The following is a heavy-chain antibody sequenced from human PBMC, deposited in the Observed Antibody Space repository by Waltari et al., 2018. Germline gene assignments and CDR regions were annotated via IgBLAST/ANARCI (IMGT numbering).Heavy chain of an antibody. CDR1: GFTFSSYA. CDR2: IAYDGSKK. D-gene: IGHD3-16*01. J-gene: IGHJ4*02. V-gene: IGHV3-30-3*01. Sequence: QVQLVGSGGGVVQPGRSLRLPCAASGFTFSSYAMHWVRQAPGKGLEWGAVIAYDGSKKHYADSVKGRFTTSRDNSKNTLYLQMNRLGAEDTAVYYCAGGTGEPHGPGDYWGQGTLVTVSS. CDR3: AGGTGEPHGPGDY.